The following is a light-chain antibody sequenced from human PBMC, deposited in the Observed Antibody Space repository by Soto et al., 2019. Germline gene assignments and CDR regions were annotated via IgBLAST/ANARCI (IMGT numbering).Light chain of an antibody. Sequence: EIVMTQSPATLSVSPGERAPLSCRASQSVSSNLAWYQQKPGQAPRLLIYGASTRATGIPARFSGSGSGTEFTLTISSLQSEDFAVYYCQKYNNWPPITFGPGTKVDIK. CDR3: QKYNNWPPIT. CDR1: QSVSSN. CDR2: GAS. J-gene: IGKJ3*01. V-gene: IGKV3-15*01.